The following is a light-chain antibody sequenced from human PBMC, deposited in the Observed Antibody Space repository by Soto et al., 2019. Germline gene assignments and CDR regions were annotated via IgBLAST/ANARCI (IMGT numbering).Light chain of an antibody. CDR2: AAS. J-gene: IGKJ2*01. CDR3: QQSDHSPMYT. CDR1: QSIASS. Sequence: DIQMTQSPSSLSASVGDRVTITCRASQSIASSLNWYRQKPGKAPELLIYAASYLQSGVPSRFSGSGSGTDFTLTISSLQPEDFATYYCQQSDHSPMYTFGQWTDLEIK. V-gene: IGKV1-39*01.